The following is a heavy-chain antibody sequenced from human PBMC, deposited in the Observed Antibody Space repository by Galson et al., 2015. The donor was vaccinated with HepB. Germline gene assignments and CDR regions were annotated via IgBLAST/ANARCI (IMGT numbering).Heavy chain of an antibody. CDR3: ARSLGSGSNYWAFDI. CDR2: INTGNGNT. D-gene: IGHD3-10*01. CDR1: GYTFNAYV. Sequence: SVKVSCKASGYTFNAYVMHWVRQAPGQRLEYMGWINTGNGNTKSSQKFQGRVTITRDTSATTVNMELSSLRSEDTAVYFCARSLGSGSNYWAFDIWGQGTMVTVSS. J-gene: IGHJ3*02. V-gene: IGHV1-3*04.